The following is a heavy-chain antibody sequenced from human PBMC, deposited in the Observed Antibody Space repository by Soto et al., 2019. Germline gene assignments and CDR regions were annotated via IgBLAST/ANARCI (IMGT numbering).Heavy chain of an antibody. J-gene: IGHJ3*02. Sequence: PGGSLRLSCAAAGFTFSSYGMHWVRQAPGKGLEWVAVIWYDGSNKYYADSVKGRFTISRDNSKNTLYLQMNSLRAEDTAVYYCARARGYYDRDAFDIWGQGTIVTAS. V-gene: IGHV3-33*01. D-gene: IGHD3-22*01. CDR3: ARARGYYDRDAFDI. CDR1: GFTFSSYG. CDR2: IWYDGSNK.